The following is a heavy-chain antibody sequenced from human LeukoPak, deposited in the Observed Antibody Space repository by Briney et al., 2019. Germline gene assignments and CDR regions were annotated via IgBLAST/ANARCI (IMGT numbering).Heavy chain of an antibody. J-gene: IGHJ4*02. CDR3: ARNSDYYDYSPQSV. Sequence: GGTLRLSCAASGFTFSHYALHWVRQAPGKGLEWVALIGHDGADKYYADSVKGRFLISRDNSKNMLFLQMNSLIIEDTAVYYCARNSDYYDYSPQSVWGQGTLVIVS. CDR1: GFTFSHYA. D-gene: IGHD3-22*01. V-gene: IGHV3-30*04. CDR2: IGHDGADK.